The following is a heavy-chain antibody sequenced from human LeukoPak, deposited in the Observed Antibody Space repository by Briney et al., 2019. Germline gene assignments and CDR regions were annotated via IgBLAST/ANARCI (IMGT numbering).Heavy chain of an antibody. CDR3: ASFNGGYSYGIDDY. CDR1: GGTFSSYA. Sequence: SVKVSCKASGGTFSSYAISRVRQAPGQGLEWMGRIIPILGIANYAQKFQGRVTITADKSTSTAYMELSSLRSEDTAVYYCASFNGGYSYGIDDYWGQGTLVTVSS. J-gene: IGHJ4*02. D-gene: IGHD5-18*01. CDR2: IIPILGIA. V-gene: IGHV1-69*04.